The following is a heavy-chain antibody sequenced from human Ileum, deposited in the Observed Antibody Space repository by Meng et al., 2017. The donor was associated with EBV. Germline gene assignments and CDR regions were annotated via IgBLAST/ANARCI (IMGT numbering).Heavy chain of an antibody. Sequence: QVQLLRAGDEWKRPGSSVKVACKASGCTFSSYAIRLVRQAPGQGLEWMGGIIPIFGTANYAQKFQGRVTITADESTSTAYMELSSLRSEDTAVYYCARGNGYSSSFYFDYWGQGTLVTVSS. J-gene: IGHJ4*02. CDR1: GCTFSSYA. D-gene: IGHD6-13*01. CDR3: ARGNGYSSSFYFDY. CDR2: IIPIFGTA. V-gene: IGHV1-69*01.